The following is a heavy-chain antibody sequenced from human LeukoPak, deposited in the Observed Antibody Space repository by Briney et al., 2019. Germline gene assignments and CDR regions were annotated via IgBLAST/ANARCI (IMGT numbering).Heavy chain of an antibody. CDR2: IYTSGST. V-gene: IGHV4-4*07. CDR3: ARDYLVEYQLLFGIAVAGSPDY. Sequence: NPSETLSLTCTVSGGSISSYYWSWIRQPAGKGLEWIGRIYTSGSTNYNPSLKSRVTMSVDTSKNQFSLKLSSVTAADTAVYYCARDYLVEYQLLFGIAVAGSPDYWGQGTLVTVSS. J-gene: IGHJ4*02. CDR1: GGSISSYY. D-gene: IGHD6-19*01.